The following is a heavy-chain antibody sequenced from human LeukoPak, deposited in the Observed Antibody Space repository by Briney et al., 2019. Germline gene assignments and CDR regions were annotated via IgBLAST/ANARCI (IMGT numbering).Heavy chain of an antibody. CDR2: ISYDGSNK. J-gene: IGHJ4*02. V-gene: IGHV3-30-3*02. CDR3: ANQVSGNYHVFGY. CDR1: GFTFSSYA. D-gene: IGHD1-26*01. Sequence: GGSLRLSCAASGFTFSSYAMHWVRQAPGKGLEWVAVISYDGSNKYYADSVEGRFTISRDNSMNTLYLQINSLGAEDTAVYYCANQVSGNYHVFGYWGQGTLVTVSS.